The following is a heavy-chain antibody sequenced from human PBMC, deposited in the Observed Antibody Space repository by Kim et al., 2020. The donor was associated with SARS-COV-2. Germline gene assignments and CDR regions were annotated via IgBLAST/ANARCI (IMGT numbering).Heavy chain of an antibody. D-gene: IGHD4-17*01. CDR3: AKAADYGDYGDAFDI. J-gene: IGHJ3*02. Sequence: DSGKGRFTISRDNSKNTLYLKMNSLRAEDTAVYYCAKAADYGDYGDAFDIWGQGTMVTVSS. V-gene: IGHV3-23*01.